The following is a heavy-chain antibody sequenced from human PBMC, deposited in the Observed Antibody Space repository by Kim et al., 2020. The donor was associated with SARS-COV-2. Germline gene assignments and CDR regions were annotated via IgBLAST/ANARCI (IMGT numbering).Heavy chain of an antibody. V-gene: IGHV5-10-1*01. CDR3: ARPISIAAAGSANAFDI. Sequence: GESLKISCKGSGYSFTSYWISWVRQMPGKGLEWMGRIDPSDSYTNYSPSFQGHVTISADKSISTAYLQWSSLKASDTAMYYCARPISIAAAGSANAFDIWGQGTMVTVSS. CDR1: GYSFTSYW. CDR2: IDPSDSYT. J-gene: IGHJ3*02. D-gene: IGHD6-13*01.